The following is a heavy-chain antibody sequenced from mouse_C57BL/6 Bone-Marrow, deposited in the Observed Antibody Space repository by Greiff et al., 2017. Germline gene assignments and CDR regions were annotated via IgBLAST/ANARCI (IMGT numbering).Heavy chain of an antibody. D-gene: IGHD2-1*01. CDR1: GYAFSSSW. V-gene: IGHV1-82*01. CDR2: FYPGDGDT. CDR3: ARIGNYHYYAMDY. Sequence: VQLQQSGPELVKPGASVKISCKASGYAFSSSWMNWVKQRPGKGLEWIGRFYPGDGDTNYNGKFKGKATLTADKSSSTAYMQLSSLTSDDSAVYYCARIGNYHYYAMDYWGQGTSVTVSS. J-gene: IGHJ4*01.